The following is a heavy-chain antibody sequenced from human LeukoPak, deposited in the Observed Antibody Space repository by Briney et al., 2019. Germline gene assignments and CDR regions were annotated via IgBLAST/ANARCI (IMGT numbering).Heavy chain of an antibody. D-gene: IGHD1-26*01. CDR3: AKDTGGATTYYFDY. J-gene: IGHJ4*02. V-gene: IGHV3-9*01. CDR1: GFTFDDYA. Sequence: GRSLRLSCAASGFTFDDYAIHWVRQAPGKGLEWVSGISWNSGSIGYADSVKGRFTISRDNAKNSLYLQMNSLRAEDTALYYCAKDTGGATTYYFDYWGQGTLVTVSS. CDR2: ISWNSGSI.